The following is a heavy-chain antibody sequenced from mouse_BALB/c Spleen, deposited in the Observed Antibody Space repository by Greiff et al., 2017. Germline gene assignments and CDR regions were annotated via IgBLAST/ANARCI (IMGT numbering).Heavy chain of an antibody. CDR2: ILPGICST. J-gene: IGHJ4*01. CDR1: GYTFSSYW. CDR3: ARSDYYGSYYAMDY. D-gene: IGHD1-2*01. Sequence: QVQLQQSGAELMKPGASVKISCKATGYTFSSYWIEWVKQRPGHGLEWIGEILPGICSTNYNEKFKGKATFTADTSSNTAYMQLSSLTSEDSAVYYCARSDYYGSYYAMDYWGQGTSVTVSS. V-gene: IGHV1-9*01.